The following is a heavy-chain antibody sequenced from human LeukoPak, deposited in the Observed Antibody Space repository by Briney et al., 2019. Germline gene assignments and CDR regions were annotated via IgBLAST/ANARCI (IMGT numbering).Heavy chain of an antibody. V-gene: IGHV4-39*07. D-gene: IGHD5-24*01. J-gene: IGHJ4*02. CDR1: GGSISSSSYY. CDR2: IYYSGST. CDR3: ARGGRDGYTYVGPLDF. Sequence: SETLSLTCTVSGGSISSSSYYWGWIRQPPGKGLEWIGSIYYSGSTYYNPSLKSRVTISVDTSKNQFSLKLTSVTAADTAVYYCARGGRDGYTYVGPLDFWGQGTLVTVSS.